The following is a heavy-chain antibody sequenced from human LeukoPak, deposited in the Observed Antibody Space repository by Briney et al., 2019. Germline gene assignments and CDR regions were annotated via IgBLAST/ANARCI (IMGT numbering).Heavy chain of an antibody. V-gene: IGHV3-23*01. J-gene: IGHJ4*02. Sequence: PSETLSLTCAVYGGSFSGYYWSWVRQAPGKGLEWVSLINDSGGSTYYADSVKGRFTISRDNSKNTLYLQMNSLGAEDTALYYCATTSTSSWYNYWGQGTPVTVSS. D-gene: IGHD6-13*01. CDR3: ATTSTSSWYNY. CDR1: GGSFSGYY. CDR2: INDSGGST.